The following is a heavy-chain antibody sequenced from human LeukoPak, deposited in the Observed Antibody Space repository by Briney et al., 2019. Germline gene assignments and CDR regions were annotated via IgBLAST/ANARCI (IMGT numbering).Heavy chain of an antibody. CDR3: AKGGDYDFWSGYPNYYYYYMDV. V-gene: IGHV4-4*07. CDR1: GGSISSYY. D-gene: IGHD3-3*01. Sequence: SETLSLTCTVSGGSISSYYWSWIRQPAGKGLEWIGRIYTSGSTNYNPSLKSRVTMSVDTSKNQFSLKLSSVTAADTAVYYCAKGGDYDFWSGYPNYYYYYMDVWGKGTTVTVSS. CDR2: IYTSGST. J-gene: IGHJ6*03.